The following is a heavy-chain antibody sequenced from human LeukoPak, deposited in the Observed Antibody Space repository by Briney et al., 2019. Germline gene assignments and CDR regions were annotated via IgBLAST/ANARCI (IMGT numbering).Heavy chain of an antibody. CDR2: MFYSGST. V-gene: IGHV4-39*02. CDR3: ARESGDGYNTFGY. D-gene: IGHD5-24*01. Sequence: SETLSLTCTVSGGSISSTSYYWGWVRQPPGKGLEWIGSMFYSGSTYYNPSLKSRVTISVDMSKKQFSLKLSSVTAGDTAVYYCARESGDGYNTFGYWGQGTLVTVSS. CDR1: GGSISSTSYY. J-gene: IGHJ4*02.